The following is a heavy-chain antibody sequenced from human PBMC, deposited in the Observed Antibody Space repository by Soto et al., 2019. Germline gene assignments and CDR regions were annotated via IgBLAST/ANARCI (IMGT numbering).Heavy chain of an antibody. J-gene: IGHJ6*02. CDR3: AREPGYGSGPPGYYYGMDV. CDR1: GGTFSSYA. Sequence: GASVKVSCKASGGTFSSYAISWVRQAPGQGLEWMGGIIPIFGTANYAQKFQGRVTITADKSTSTAYMELSSLRSEDTAVYYCAREPGYGSGPPGYYYGMDVWGQGTTVTVSS. V-gene: IGHV1-69*06. D-gene: IGHD3-10*01. CDR2: IIPIFGTA.